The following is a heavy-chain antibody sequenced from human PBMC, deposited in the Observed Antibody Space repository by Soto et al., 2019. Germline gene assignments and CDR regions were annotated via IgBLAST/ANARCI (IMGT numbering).Heavy chain of an antibody. CDR3: ARESEDLTSNFDY. Sequence: GGSLRLFCATSGFNFDDFYVTWIRQAPGKGLEWISSITTSSHTNYADSVKGRFTVSRDNAKNSLYLEMNSLRAEDTAVYYCARESEDLTSNFDYWGQGTLVTVSS. CDR2: ITTSSHT. CDR1: GFNFDDFY. V-gene: IGHV3-11*06. J-gene: IGHJ4*02.